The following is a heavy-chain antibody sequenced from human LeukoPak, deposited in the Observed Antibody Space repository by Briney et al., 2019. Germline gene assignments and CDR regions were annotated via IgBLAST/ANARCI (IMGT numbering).Heavy chain of an antibody. CDR2: IYHSGST. V-gene: IGHV4-30-2*01. J-gene: IGHJ5*02. D-gene: IGHD3-10*01. Sequence: SKTLSLTCAVSGGSISSGGYSWSWIRQPPGKGLEWIGYIYHSGSTYYNPSLKSRVTISVDRSKNQFSLKLSSVTAADTAVYYCARGMGYYGSGSQPWGWFDPWGQGTLVTVSS. CDR3: ARGMGYYGSGSQPWGWFDP. CDR1: GGSISSGGYS.